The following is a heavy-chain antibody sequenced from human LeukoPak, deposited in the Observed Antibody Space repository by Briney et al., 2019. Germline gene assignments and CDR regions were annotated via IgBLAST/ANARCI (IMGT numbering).Heavy chain of an antibody. V-gene: IGHV4-59*01. D-gene: IGHD6-19*01. CDR1: GGSINSYY. Sequence: PSETLSLTCTVSGGSINSYYWSWLRQPPGKGLEWIGYIYYSGSTNYNPSLKSRVTISVDTSKNQFSLKLSSVTAADTAVYYCARVESSGWYFYFDYWGQGTLVTVSS. J-gene: IGHJ4*02. CDR2: IYYSGST. CDR3: ARVESSGWYFYFDY.